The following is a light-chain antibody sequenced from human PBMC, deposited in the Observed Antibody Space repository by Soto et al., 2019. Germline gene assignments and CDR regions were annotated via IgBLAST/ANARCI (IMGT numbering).Light chain of an antibody. CDR1: QSVGSC. CDR2: DAS. CDR3: QQRSNRLPIT. Sequence: ETVLTQSPVTLSLSPGERPTLSCRASQSVGSCLAWYQQKPSQAPRLLIYDASSRAPGVPARFSGSGSGTDFTLTISSLEPEDFAVYYCQQRSNRLPITFGQGTRLEIK. V-gene: IGKV3-11*01. J-gene: IGKJ5*01.